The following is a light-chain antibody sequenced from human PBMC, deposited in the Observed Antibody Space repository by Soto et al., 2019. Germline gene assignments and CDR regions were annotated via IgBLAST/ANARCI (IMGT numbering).Light chain of an antibody. Sequence: QPVLTEPPSAFGTPGQRVTISCSGSSSNIGRDPVNWYQELPGTAPKLLIYDNNQRPSGVPDRFSGSKSGTSASLAISGLQSEDEADYFCAGWDGSLRGFVFGTGTKVTVL. CDR2: DNN. CDR3: AGWDGSLRGFV. CDR1: SSNIGRDP. J-gene: IGLJ1*01. V-gene: IGLV1-44*01.